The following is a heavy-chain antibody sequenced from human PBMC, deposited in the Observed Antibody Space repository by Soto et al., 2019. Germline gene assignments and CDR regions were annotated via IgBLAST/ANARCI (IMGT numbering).Heavy chain of an antibody. CDR1: GDSITTYKW. J-gene: IGHJ6*02. V-gene: IGHV4-4*02. Sequence: SETLSLTCGVSGDSITTYKWWTWVRQTPGRGLEWIGEIYDSGNTRYNPSLRSRVTISKDTSKNQLSLKLNSVTVADTAVYYCATCQLGEYYYAMDMWGQGTTVTVLL. CDR2: IYDSGNT. CDR3: ATCQLGEYYYAMDM. D-gene: IGHD7-27*01.